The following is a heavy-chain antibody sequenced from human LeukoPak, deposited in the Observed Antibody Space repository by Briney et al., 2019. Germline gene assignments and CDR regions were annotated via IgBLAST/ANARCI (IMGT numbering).Heavy chain of an antibody. CDR1: GFTFSSYW. CDR3: ARAGYCSGGSCYGKDY. V-gene: IGHV3-33*08. J-gene: IGHJ4*02. Sequence: GGSLRLSCAASGFTFSSYWMHWVRQAPGKGLEWVAVIWYDGSNKYYADSVKGRFTISRDNPKNTLYLQMNSLRDEDTAVYYCARAGYCSGGSCYGKDYWGQGTLVTV. CDR2: IWYDGSNK. D-gene: IGHD2-15*01.